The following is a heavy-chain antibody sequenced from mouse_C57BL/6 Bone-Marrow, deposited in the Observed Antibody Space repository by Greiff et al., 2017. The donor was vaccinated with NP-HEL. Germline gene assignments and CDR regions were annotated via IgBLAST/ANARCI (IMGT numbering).Heavy chain of an antibody. V-gene: IGHV1-19*01. Sequence: DVKLQESGPVLVKPGASVKMSCKASGYTFTDYYMNWVKQSHGKSLEWIGVINPYNGGTSYNQKFKGKATLTVDKSSSTAYMELNSLTSEDSAVYYCASPYDPFAYWGQGTLVTVSA. CDR2: INPYNGGT. CDR1: GYTFTDYY. J-gene: IGHJ3*01. D-gene: IGHD2-3*01. CDR3: ASPYDPFAY.